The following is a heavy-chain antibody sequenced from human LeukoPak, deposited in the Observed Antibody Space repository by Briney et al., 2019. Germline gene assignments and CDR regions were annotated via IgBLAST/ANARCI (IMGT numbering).Heavy chain of an antibody. V-gene: IGHV3-23*01. CDR2: VIDNAGFT. D-gene: IGHD1-7*01. CDR1: GFTFSSYA. CDR3: AKDREGTIADYFDY. Sequence: PGGSLRLSCAASGFTFSSYAITWVRQAPGKGLEWVSTVIDNAGFTYYGDSVKGRFTISRDNSKGALYLQMNSLRVEDTAVYYCAKDREGTIADYFDYWGQGTLVTISS. J-gene: IGHJ4*02.